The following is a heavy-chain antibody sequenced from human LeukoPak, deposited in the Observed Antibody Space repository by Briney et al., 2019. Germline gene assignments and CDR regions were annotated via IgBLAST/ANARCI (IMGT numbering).Heavy chain of an antibody. CDR3: ARGRDGYNGDAFV. Sequence: GESLKISCKGSGYTFTNYWIGWVRQMPGKGLEWTGIIYPGDSDTRYSPSFQGQVTFSADKSISTAYLQWSSLKASDTAVYYCARGRDGYNGDAFVWGQGTMVTVSS. D-gene: IGHD5-24*01. V-gene: IGHV5-51*01. CDR1: GYTFTNYW. CDR2: IYPGDSDT. J-gene: IGHJ3*01.